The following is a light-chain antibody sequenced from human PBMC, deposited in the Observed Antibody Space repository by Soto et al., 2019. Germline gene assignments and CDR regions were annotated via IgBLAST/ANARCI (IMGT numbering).Light chain of an antibody. CDR2: KVS. J-gene: IGKJ2*01. CDR1: RSLIYTDGNTY. CDR3: MQGTHWPYT. Sequence: DVVMTQSPLSLPVTLGQPASISCRASRSLIYTDGNTYLNWFHQRPGQSPRRLFAKVSNRDSGVPDRFSGSVSGTDFTLKISRVEAEDVGLYYCMQGTHWPYTFGQGTKLEIK. V-gene: IGKV2-30*01.